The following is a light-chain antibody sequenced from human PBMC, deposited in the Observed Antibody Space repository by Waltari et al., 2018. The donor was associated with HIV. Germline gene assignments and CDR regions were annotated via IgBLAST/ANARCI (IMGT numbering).Light chain of an antibody. Sequence: SPGERATLSCRASQSVSSKYLAWYQQKPGQTPRLLIYGASSRAAGIPDRFSGSGSGTDFTLTISRLEPEDFAVYYCQQYGSSLPLTFGGGTKVEIK. J-gene: IGKJ4*01. CDR3: QQYGSSLPLT. CDR2: GAS. CDR1: QSVSSKY. V-gene: IGKV3-20*01.